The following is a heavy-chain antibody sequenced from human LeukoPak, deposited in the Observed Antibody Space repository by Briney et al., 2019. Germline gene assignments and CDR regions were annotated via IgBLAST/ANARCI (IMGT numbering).Heavy chain of an antibody. CDR2: IYSGGST. CDR1: GFTVSSNY. Sequence: GGSLRLSCAASGFTVSSNYMSWVRQAPGKGLEWVSVIYSGGSTYYADSVKGRFTISRDNSKNTLYLQMNSLRAEDTAVYYCARVGGGNYYDLYFDYWGQGTLVTVSS. CDR3: ARVGGGNYYDLYFDY. V-gene: IGHV3-53*01. J-gene: IGHJ4*02. D-gene: IGHD1-26*01.